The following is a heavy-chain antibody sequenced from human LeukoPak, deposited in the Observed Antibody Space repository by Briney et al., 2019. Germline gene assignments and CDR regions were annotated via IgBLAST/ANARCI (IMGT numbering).Heavy chain of an antibody. CDR3: AIPSRPDYGDYVYAFDI. CDR2: INVNSGGT. D-gene: IGHD4-17*01. CDR1: GYTFTGHY. Sequence: GASVKVSCKASGYTFTGHYMHWVRQAPGQGLEWMGWINVNSGGTNYAQKFQGRVTMTRDTSISTAYLELSRLRYDDTAVYYCAIPSRPDYGDYVYAFDIWGQGTMVTVSS. J-gene: IGHJ3*02. V-gene: IGHV1-2*02.